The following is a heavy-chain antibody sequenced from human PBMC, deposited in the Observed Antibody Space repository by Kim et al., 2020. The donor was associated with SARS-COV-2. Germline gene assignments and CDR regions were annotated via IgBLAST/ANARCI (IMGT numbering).Heavy chain of an antibody. V-gene: IGHV5-51*01. J-gene: IGHJ4*02. D-gene: IGHD3-22*01. CDR3: ARPQDSSSGIDY. Sequence: RYTPSLQGQVTISADKSISTAYLQWSSLKASDTAMYYCARPQDSSSGIDYWGQGTLVTVSS.